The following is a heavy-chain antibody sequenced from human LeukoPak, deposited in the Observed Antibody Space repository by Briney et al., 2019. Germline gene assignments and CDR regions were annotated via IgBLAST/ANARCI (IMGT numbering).Heavy chain of an antibody. J-gene: IGHJ1*01. D-gene: IGHD3-22*01. CDR1: GGSISVYY. Sequence: SETLSVTCTVSGGSISVYYWSWIRQPPGKGLEWIGYIYYSGSTNYNPSLKSRVTISVDTSKNQFSLKLSSVTAADTAVYYCARHSKYYYDSSCSYVGYFQHWGQGTLVTVSS. CDR3: ARHSKYYYDSSCSYVGYFQH. CDR2: IYYSGST. V-gene: IGHV4-59*08.